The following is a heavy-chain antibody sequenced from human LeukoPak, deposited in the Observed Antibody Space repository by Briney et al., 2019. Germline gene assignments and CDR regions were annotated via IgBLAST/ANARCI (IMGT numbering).Heavy chain of an antibody. J-gene: IGHJ4*02. Sequence: GGSLRLSCAASGFAFSSYAMSWVRQAPGEGLEWVSGITYSSGYTYYADSVKGRFTISRDNSRNTLYLQMNSLRAEDTAVYYCAKDPSDLGGSGSNNYFDCWGQGTLVTVSS. CDR3: AKDPSDLGGSGSNNYFDC. D-gene: IGHD3-10*01. CDR2: ITYSSGYT. CDR1: GFAFSSYA. V-gene: IGHV3-23*01.